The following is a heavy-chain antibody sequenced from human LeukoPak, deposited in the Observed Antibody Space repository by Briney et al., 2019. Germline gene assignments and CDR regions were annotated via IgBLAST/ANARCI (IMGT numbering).Heavy chain of an antibody. J-gene: IGHJ6*03. CDR3: TRGCYCSGSSCYSRYYYYYYMDV. CDR2: INHSGST. Sequence: SETLSLTCAVYGGSFSGYYWSWTRQPPGKGLEWIGEINHSGSTNYNPSLKSRVTISVDTSKNQFSLKLSSVPAADTAVYCWTRGCYCSGSSCYSRYYYYYYMDVWGKGTTVTVS. D-gene: IGHD2-15*01. V-gene: IGHV4-34*01. CDR1: GGSFSGYY.